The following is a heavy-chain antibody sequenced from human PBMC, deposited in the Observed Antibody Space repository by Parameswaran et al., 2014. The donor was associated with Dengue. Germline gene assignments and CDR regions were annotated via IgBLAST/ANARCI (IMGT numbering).Heavy chain of an antibody. J-gene: IGHJ6*02. CDR3: ARDPYYYDSSVSYGMDV. V-gene: IGHV1-2*02. D-gene: IGHD3-22*01. CDR2: INPNSGGT. Sequence: WVRQAPGQGLEWMGWINPNSGGTNYAQKFQGRVTMTRDTSISTAYMELSRLRSDDTAVYYCARDPYYYDSSVSYGMDVWGQGTTVTVSS.